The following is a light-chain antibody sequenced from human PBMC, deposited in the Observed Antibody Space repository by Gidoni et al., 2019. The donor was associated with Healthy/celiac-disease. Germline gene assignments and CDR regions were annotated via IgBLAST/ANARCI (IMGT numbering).Light chain of an antibody. Sequence: EIVLTQSPAILSLSPGERATLSCRASQSVSSYLAWYQQQPGQAPRLLIYDASNRATGIPARFSGSGSGTDFTLTISSLEPEDFAVYYCQQRSNWPTFGGGTKVEIK. CDR2: DAS. V-gene: IGKV3-11*01. CDR3: QQRSNWPT. CDR1: QSVSSY. J-gene: IGKJ4*01.